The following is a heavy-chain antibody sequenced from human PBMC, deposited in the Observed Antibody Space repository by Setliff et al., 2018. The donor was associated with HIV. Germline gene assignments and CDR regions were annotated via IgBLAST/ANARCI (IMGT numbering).Heavy chain of an antibody. J-gene: IGHJ4*02. V-gene: IGHV4-34*01. CDR1: GGSFSGYY. CDR2: INHSGST. Sequence: SETLSLTCAVYGGSFSGYYWSWIRQPPGKGLEWIGEINHSGSTNYNPSLKSRVTISVDTSKNQFSLKLSSVTAADTAVYYCAREGRGIQFLEWLGYESYYFDYWGQGTLVTVSS. D-gene: IGHD3-3*01. CDR3: AREGRGIQFLEWLGYESYYFDY.